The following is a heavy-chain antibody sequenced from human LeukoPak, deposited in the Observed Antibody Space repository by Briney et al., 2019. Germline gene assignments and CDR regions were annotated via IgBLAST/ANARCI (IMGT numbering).Heavy chain of an antibody. CDR2: IYYSGST. Sequence: SETLSLTCTVSGGSISSYYWSWIRQPPGKVLEWIGYIYYSGSTNYNPSLKSRVTISVDTSKNQFSLKLSSVTAADTGIYYCAREPFWRVDCLKGVGDAFDIWGQGTRVTVSS. CDR3: AREPFWRVDCLKGVGDAFDI. CDR1: GGSISSYY. D-gene: IGHD2-21*02. J-gene: IGHJ3*02. V-gene: IGHV4-59*01.